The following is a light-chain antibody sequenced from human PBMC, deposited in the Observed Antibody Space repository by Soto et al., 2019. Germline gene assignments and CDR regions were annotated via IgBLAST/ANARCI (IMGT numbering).Light chain of an antibody. CDR1: QSIAGA. J-gene: IGKJ2*01. V-gene: IGKV1-5*01. Sequence: DFQMTQSPSTLSASVGDRVTVTCRASQSIAGALAWYQQKPGKAPKLLIYDASSLEGGVPSRLSGSGSGTEFALSVSSLQPDDFATYYCQQYKSYPYTFGQGTKLEIK. CDR2: DAS. CDR3: QQYKSYPYT.